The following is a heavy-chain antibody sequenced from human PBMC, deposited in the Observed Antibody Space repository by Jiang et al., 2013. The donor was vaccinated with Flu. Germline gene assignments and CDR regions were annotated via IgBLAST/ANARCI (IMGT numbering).Heavy chain of an antibody. CDR1: GGSFSGYY. Sequence: LLKPSETLSLTCAVYGGSFSGYYWSWIRQPPGKGLEWIGEINHSGSTNYNPSLKSRVTISVDTSKNQFSLKLSSVTAADTAVYYCARGPELSGGSFDYWGQGTLVTVSS. J-gene: IGHJ4*02. CDR3: ARGPELSGGSFDY. D-gene: IGHD2-15*01. CDR2: INHSGST. V-gene: IGHV4-34*01.